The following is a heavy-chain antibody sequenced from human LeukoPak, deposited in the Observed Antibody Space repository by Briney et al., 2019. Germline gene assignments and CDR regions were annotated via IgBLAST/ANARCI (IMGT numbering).Heavy chain of an antibody. J-gene: IGHJ4*02. CDR1: GFTFSNFS. CDR2: ISGSGGTT. Sequence: GESLRLSCAASGFTFSNFSMSWVRQAPGKGLEWVSSISGSGGTTYYADSVKGRFTISRDNSKNTLYLQMNGLRAEDTAVYYCAKGRTGYYEYHYWGQGTLVTVSS. V-gene: IGHV3-23*01. CDR3: AKGRTGYYEYHY. D-gene: IGHD3/OR15-3a*01.